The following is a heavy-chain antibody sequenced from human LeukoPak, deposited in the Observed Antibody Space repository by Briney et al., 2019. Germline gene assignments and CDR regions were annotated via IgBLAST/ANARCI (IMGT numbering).Heavy chain of an antibody. CDR2: INPSGGST. CDR3: ARDRYYGSGSYNYFDY. V-gene: IGHV1-46*01. Sequence: ASVTVSCQASGYTFTSYYMHWVRQAPGQGLEWMGQINPSGGSTSYAQKFQGRVTITRDTSTSTVYMELSSLTSEDTAVYYCARDRYYGSGSYNYFDYWGQGTLVTVSS. J-gene: IGHJ4*02. CDR1: GYTFTSYY. D-gene: IGHD3-10*01.